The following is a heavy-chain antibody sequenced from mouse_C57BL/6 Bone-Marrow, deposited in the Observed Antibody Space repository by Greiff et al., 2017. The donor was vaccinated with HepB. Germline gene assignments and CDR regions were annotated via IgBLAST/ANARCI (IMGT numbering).Heavy chain of an antibody. CDR2: ISNGGGST. D-gene: IGHD2-1*01. V-gene: IGHV5-12*01. Sequence: EVKLEESGGGLVQPGGSLKLSCAASGFTFSDYYMYWVRQTPEKRLEWVAYISNGGGSTYYPDTVKGRFTISRDNAKNTLYLQMSRLKSEDTAMYYCARHNYGNPSAMDYWGQGTSVTVSS. CDR3: ARHNYGNPSAMDY. CDR1: GFTFSDYY. J-gene: IGHJ4*01.